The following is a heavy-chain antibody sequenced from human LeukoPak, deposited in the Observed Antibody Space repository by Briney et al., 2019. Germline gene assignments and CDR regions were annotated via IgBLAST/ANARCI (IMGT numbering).Heavy chain of an antibody. Sequence: ASVKVSCKVSGFILTELSIHWLRLAPGKGVEWMARFDREDDETLYAQHLQGRVTMTEDRSADTAFLQLRSLTSVDAAVYYCVTDHYNNHGNFDFWGQGTLVTVSS. D-gene: IGHD3-10*01. CDR2: FDREDDET. V-gene: IGHV1-24*01. CDR1: GFILTELS. CDR3: VTDHYNNHGNFDF. J-gene: IGHJ4*02.